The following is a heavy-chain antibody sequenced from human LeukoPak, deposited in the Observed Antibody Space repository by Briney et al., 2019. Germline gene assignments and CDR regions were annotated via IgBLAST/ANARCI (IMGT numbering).Heavy chain of an antibody. V-gene: IGHV1-18*01. CDR2: ISTYNGNT. Sequence: ASVKVSCKASGYTFTSSGISWVRRAPGQGLEWMGWISTYNGNTNYAQKLQGRVTMTTDTSTSTAYMELRSLRSDDTAVYYCARDIPHWYFDLWGRGTLVTVSS. CDR1: GYTFTSSG. J-gene: IGHJ2*01. CDR3: ARDIPHWYFDL. D-gene: IGHD2-2*02.